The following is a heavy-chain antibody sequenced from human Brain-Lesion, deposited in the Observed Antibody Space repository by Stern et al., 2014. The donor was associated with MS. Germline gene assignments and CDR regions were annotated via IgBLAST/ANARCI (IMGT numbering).Heavy chain of an antibody. J-gene: IGHJ6*02. CDR3: ARGRVVPGFQYYATDV. CDR2: IFNSGST. Sequence: SGPGLVNPSQTLSLSCTVSGGSISSGGYYWSWIRQPAGKGLEWIGRIFNSGSTSYNPPPKSRGPLSKDPSTNHFSLRLNSMTAADTAVYYCARGRVVPGFQYYATDVWGQGTTVIVSS. CDR1: GGSISSGGYY. D-gene: IGHD2-2*01. V-gene: IGHV4-61*02.